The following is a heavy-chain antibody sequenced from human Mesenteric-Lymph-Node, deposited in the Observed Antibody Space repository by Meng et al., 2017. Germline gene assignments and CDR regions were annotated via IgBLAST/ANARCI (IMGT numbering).Heavy chain of an antibody. D-gene: IGHD4/OR15-4a*01. CDR3: AIQRPMVALDY. Sequence: ASVKVSCKASGYTFTSYYMHWVRQAPGQGLEWMGIINPSGGSTSYAQKFQGRVTMTRDTSTSIVYMELSSLRSEDTAVYYCAIQRPMVALDYWGQGTLVTVSS. CDR1: GYTFTSYY. J-gene: IGHJ4*02. CDR2: INPSGGST. V-gene: IGHV1-46*01.